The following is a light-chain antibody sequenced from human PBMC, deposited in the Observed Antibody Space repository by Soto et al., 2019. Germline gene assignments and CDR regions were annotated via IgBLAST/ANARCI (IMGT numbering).Light chain of an antibody. Sequence: EVVMTQSPASLSVSPGERATLSCRASQSVSRTLAWYQQKPGQAPRLLIYGASTRATGIPARFSGRGSGTDFTLTISSLQSEDFAVSYCRHYHSCRYTLGHRTKLDIK. V-gene: IGKV3-15*01. CDR3: RHYHSCRYT. CDR1: QSVSRT. CDR2: GAS. J-gene: IGKJ2*01.